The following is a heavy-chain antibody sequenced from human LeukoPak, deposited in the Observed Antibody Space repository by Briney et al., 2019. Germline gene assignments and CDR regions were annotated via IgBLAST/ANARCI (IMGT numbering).Heavy chain of an antibody. D-gene: IGHD2-8*01. CDR2: IHISGTT. CDR3: ARISHTKTWAVVN. V-gene: IGHV4-31*03. CDR1: GGSISSGPYY. J-gene: IGHJ4*02. Sequence: PSQTLSLTCTVSGGSISSGPYYWTWIRQRPGQGLEWIGYIHISGTTYYSTSLKSRLTISLDTSQNQFSLRLNSVTAADTAVFYCARISHTKTWAVVNWGQGIRVTVSS.